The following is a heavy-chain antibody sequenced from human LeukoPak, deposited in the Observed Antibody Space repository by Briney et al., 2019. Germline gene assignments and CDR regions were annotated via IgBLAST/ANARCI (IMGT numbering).Heavy chain of an antibody. Sequence: QPGGSLRHSCVASGFTFSTYWMHWVRQAPGKGLLWVSRLSGDGSSTAYADSLKGRFTISRDNAKHTLYLQMNSLRAEDTAVYFCARASTTVPNLLDNWGQGTLVTVSS. D-gene: IGHD4-17*01. V-gene: IGHV3-74*03. CDR3: ARASTTVPNLLDN. J-gene: IGHJ4*02. CDR1: GFTFSTYW. CDR2: LSGDGSST.